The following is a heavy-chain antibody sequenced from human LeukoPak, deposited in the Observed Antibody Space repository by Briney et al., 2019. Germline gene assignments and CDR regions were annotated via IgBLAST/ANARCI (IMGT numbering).Heavy chain of an antibody. V-gene: IGHV3-23*01. D-gene: IGHD4-17*01. CDR1: GFTFNNYA. Sequence: GGSLRLSCAASGFTFNNYAMSWVRQAPGKGLEWVSSISGSGGSTYYADSVKGRFTISRDNPKNTLYLQMNSLRAEDTAVYYCANGYGPRFDYWGQGTLVTVSS. CDR2: ISGSGGST. CDR3: ANGYGPRFDY. J-gene: IGHJ4*02.